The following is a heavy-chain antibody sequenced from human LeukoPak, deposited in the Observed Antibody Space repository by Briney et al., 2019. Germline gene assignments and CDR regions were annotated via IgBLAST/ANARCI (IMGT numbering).Heavy chain of an antibody. J-gene: IGHJ3*02. D-gene: IGHD6-19*01. V-gene: IGHV3-30*03. CDR3: ASPRSGQSFDI. CDR2: ISYDGSNK. CDR1: GFTFSSSG. Sequence: GGSLRLSCANSGFTFSSSGMHWVRQAPGKGLEWVAVISYDGSNKYYAESVKGRFTVSRDNSKNTLYLQMNSLRAEDTAVYYCASPRSGQSFDIWGQGTMVTVSS.